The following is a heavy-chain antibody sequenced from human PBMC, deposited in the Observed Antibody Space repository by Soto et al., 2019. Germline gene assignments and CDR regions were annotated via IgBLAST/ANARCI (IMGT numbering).Heavy chain of an antibody. CDR2: INHSGST. V-gene: IGHV4-34*01. J-gene: IGHJ3*02. Sequence: SETLSLTCAVYGGSFSGYYWSWIRQPPGKGLEWIGEINHSGSTNYNPSLKSRVTISVDTSKNQFSLKLSSVTAADTAVYYCARDIVLRYFDWPNLSKVAGAFDIWGQGTMVNVS. CDR3: ARDIVLRYFDWPNLSKVAGAFDI. CDR1: GGSFSGYY. D-gene: IGHD3-9*01.